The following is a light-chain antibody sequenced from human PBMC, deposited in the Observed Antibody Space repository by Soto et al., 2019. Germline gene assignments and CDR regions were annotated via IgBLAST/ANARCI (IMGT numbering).Light chain of an antibody. CDR1: NRDIGAYNL. Sequence: QSALTQPASVSGSLGQSITISCTGSNRDIGAYNLVSWYQQYPDTAPKLIIYEVRNRPSGFSYRFTGSRSGNTASLTISALQADDESTFYCSSYTTTSTLLFGGGTTLTVL. V-gene: IGLV2-14*01. J-gene: IGLJ3*02. CDR2: EVR. CDR3: SSYTTTSTLL.